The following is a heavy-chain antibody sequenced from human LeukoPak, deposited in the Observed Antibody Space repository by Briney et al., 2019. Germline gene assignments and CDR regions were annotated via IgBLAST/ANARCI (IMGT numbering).Heavy chain of an antibody. Sequence: ASVKVSCKASGYTFNNYDINWVRQATGQGLEWMGYMNPNSGNIGYAQKFQGRVTITKNTSISTAYMELSSLRSEDTAVYYCAREGFDYWGQGTLVTVSS. CDR3: AREGFDY. V-gene: IGHV1-8*03. CDR2: MNPNSGNI. CDR1: GYTFNNYD. J-gene: IGHJ4*02.